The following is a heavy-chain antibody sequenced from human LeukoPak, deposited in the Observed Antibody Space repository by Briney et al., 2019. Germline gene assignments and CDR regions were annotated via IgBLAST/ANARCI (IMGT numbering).Heavy chain of an antibody. J-gene: IGHJ4*02. Sequence: PGGSLRLSCAASGFTFSSYWMHWVRQAPGKGLVWVSRINSDGSSTTYAGSVKGRFTISRDNAKNTLYLQMNSLRAEDTAVYYCATKLVGAKSSEFEYWGQGTLVTVSS. CDR3: ATKLVGAKSSEFEY. D-gene: IGHD1-26*01. V-gene: IGHV3-74*01. CDR2: INSDGSST. CDR1: GFTFSSYW.